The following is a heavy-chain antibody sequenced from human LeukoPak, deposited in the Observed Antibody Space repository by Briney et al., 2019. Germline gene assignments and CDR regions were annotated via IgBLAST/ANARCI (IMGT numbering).Heavy chain of an antibody. CDR1: GGSFSGYY. V-gene: IGHV4-34*01. Sequence: SETLSLTCAVYGGSFSGYYWSWIRQPPGKGLEWIGEINHSGSTNYNPSLKSRVTISVDTSMNQFSLKLSSVTAADTAVYYCARVIRYQYYYYYGMDVWGQGTTVTVSS. D-gene: IGHD3-9*01. J-gene: IGHJ6*02. CDR3: ARVIRYQYYYYYGMDV. CDR2: INHSGST.